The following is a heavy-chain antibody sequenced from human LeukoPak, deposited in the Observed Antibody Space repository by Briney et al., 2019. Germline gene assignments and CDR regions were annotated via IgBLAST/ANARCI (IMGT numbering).Heavy chain of an antibody. D-gene: IGHD5-18*01. CDR3: SRGPSWWIQIWFSFDY. CDR2: ISYDGGNK. CDR1: GFTFSSYA. J-gene: IGHJ4*02. V-gene: IGHV3-30*04. Sequence: GGSLRLSRAASGFTFSSYAMHWVRQAPGKGLEWVAVISYDGGNKYYADSVKGRFTISRDNSKNTLYLQMNSLRAEDTAVYYCSRGPSWWIQIWFSFDYWGQGTLVTVSS.